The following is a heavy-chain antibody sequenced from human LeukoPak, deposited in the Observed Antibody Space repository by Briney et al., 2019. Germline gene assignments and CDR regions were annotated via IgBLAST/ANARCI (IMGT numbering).Heavy chain of an antibody. D-gene: IGHD3-10*01. J-gene: IGHJ4*02. CDR3: AKEFLWFGELSHFDY. CDR2: ISPSGDIT. V-gene: IGHV3-23*01. Sequence: GGTLRLSCAASGFTFSNHGMNWVRQAPGKGLEWVSGISPSGDITYYVDSVKGRFTISRDNSKNTVYLEVSSLTAEDTAVYYCAKEFLWFGELSHFDYWGQGTLVTVSS. CDR1: GFTFSNHG.